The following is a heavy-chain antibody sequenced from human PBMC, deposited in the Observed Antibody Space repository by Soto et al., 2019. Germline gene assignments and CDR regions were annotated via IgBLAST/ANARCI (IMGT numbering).Heavy chain of an antibody. CDR1: VFTFSSYA. V-gene: IGHV3-30-3*01. CDR3: ARDGGYCSSTSCYNWFDP. Sequence: GGSLRLSCSASVFTFSSYAMHWFRQAPGKGLEWVAVISYDGSNKYYADSVKGRFTISRDNSKNTLYLQMNSLRAEDTAVYYCARDGGYCSSTSCYNWFDPWGQGTLVTVSS. CDR2: ISYDGSNK. D-gene: IGHD2-2*01. J-gene: IGHJ5*02.